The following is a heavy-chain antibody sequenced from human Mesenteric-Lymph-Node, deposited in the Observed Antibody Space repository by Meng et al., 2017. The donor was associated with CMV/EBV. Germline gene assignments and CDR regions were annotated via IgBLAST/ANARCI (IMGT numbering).Heavy chain of an antibody. Sequence: ASVKVSCKASGYTFTSYDINWVRQATGQGLEWMGWMNSNSGNTGYAQNFRGRLTMTRNTSISTAYMELSSLRSEDTAVYYCARWEEFDPWGQGTLVTVSS. CDR1: GYTFTSYD. D-gene: IGHD1-26*01. CDR2: MNSNSGNT. J-gene: IGHJ5*02. V-gene: IGHV1-8*01. CDR3: ARWEEFDP.